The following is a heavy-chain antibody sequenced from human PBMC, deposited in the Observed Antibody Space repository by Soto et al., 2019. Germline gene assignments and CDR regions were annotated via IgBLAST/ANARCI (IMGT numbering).Heavy chain of an antibody. CDR3: ARGGRNYDILTGYGNDAFDI. Sequence: PKPLTYTVAEGNIRNHCLRWIRKKTGKGLEWIGYIYYSGSTNYNPSLKSRVTISVDTSKNQFSLKLSSVTAADTAVYYCARGGRNYDILTGYGNDAFDIWGQGTMVTVSS. J-gene: IGHJ3*02. CDR1: EGNIRNHC. V-gene: IGHV4-59*11. CDR2: IYYSGST. D-gene: IGHD3-9*01.